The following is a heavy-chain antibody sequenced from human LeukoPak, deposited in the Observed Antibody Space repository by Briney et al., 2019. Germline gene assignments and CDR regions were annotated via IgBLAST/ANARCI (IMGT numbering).Heavy chain of an antibody. Sequence: GGSLRLSCAASGFTFSSYGMHWVRQAPGKGLEWVAVIWYDGSNKYYADSVKGRFTISRDNSKNTLYLQMNSLRAEDTAVYYCARDRMADLYYFVYWGQGTLVTVSS. CDR3: ARDRMADLYYFVY. J-gene: IGHJ4*02. CDR2: IWYDGSNK. V-gene: IGHV3-33*01. D-gene: IGHD2-8*01. CDR1: GFTFSSYG.